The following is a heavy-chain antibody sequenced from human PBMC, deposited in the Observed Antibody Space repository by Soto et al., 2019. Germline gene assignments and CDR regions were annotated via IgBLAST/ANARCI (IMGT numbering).Heavy chain of an antibody. D-gene: IGHD3-10*01. J-gene: IGHJ4*02. CDR1: GYTFTSYG. CDR3: VRDKGDGSGSYYGY. Sequence: QVQLVQSGAEVKKPGASVKVSCKASGYTFTSYGINWVRQAPGQGLEWMGWISAYNGNTNYAQKVQGRVTMXTXTXXSTAYMELRSLRSDDTAVYYCVRDKGDGSGSYYGYWGQGTLVTVSS. V-gene: IGHV1-18*01. CDR2: ISAYNGNT.